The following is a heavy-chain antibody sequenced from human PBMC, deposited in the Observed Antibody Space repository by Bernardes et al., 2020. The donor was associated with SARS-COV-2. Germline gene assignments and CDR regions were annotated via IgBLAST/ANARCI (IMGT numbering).Heavy chain of an antibody. CDR3: AKLHGYRHYFDS. CDR1: GFTFEDYG. V-gene: IGHV3-9*01. CDR2: ISWNSATI. J-gene: IGHJ4*02. Sequence: GGSLRLSCAASGFTFEDYGMHWVRQAPGKGLEWVSGISWNSATIDYADSVKGRFTISRDNTKNSLYLQMNGLRAEDTALYYCAKLHGYRHYFDSWGQGALVTVSS. D-gene: IGHD5-18*01.